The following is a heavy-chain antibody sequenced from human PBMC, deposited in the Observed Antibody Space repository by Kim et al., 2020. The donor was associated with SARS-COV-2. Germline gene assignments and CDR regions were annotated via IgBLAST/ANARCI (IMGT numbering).Heavy chain of an antibody. Sequence: ASVKVSCKASGYTFTSYAMHWVRQAPGQRLEWMGWINAGNGNTKYSQKFQGRVTITRDTSASTAYMELSSLRSEDTAVYYCAREKGYSSLRGSYYFDYWGQGTLVTVSS. CDR3: AREKGYSSLRGSYYFDY. V-gene: IGHV1-3*01. CDR1: GYTFTSYA. J-gene: IGHJ4*02. CDR2: INAGNGNT. D-gene: IGHD6-13*01.